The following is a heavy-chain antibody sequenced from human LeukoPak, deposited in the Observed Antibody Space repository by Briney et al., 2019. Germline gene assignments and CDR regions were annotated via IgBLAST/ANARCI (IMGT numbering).Heavy chain of an antibody. J-gene: IGHJ4*02. D-gene: IGHD3/OR15-3a*01. CDR3: ARDADWSPFY. Sequence: GRSLRLSCAASGFTFSSYSLHWVRQAPGKGLEWVAHVASDGSYKWYADSVRGRFTISRDNSKNTLFLQMNSLGAEDTGVYYCARDADWSPFYWGQGTLVTVSS. V-gene: IGHV3-30*04. CDR2: VASDGSYK. CDR1: GFTFSSYS.